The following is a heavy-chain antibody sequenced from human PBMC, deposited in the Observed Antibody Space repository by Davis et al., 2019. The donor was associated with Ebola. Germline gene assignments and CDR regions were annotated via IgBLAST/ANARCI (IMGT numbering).Heavy chain of an antibody. CDR3: ARGPSTAMEIYYYYGMDV. J-gene: IGHJ6*04. CDR2: IYYSGST. Sequence: SETLSLTCTVSGGSVSSGSYYWSWIRQPPGKGLEWIGYIYYSGSTNYNPSLKSRVTISVDTSKNQFSLKLSSVTAADTAVYYCARGPSTAMEIYYYYGMDVWGKGTTVTVSS. V-gene: IGHV4-61*01. CDR1: GGSVSSGSYY. D-gene: IGHD5-18*01.